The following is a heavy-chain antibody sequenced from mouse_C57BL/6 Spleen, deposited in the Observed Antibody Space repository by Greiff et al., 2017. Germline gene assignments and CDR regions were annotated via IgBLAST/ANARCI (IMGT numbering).Heavy chain of an antibody. Sequence: LVESGAELVRPGTSVKVSCKASGYAFTNSLIEWVKQRPGQGLEWIGVINPGSGGTNYNEKFKGKATLTADKSSSTAYMQLSSLTSEDSAVYVGARYYGSSGALDYWGQGTSVTVSS. J-gene: IGHJ4*01. CDR2: INPGSGGT. CDR1: GYAFTNSL. D-gene: IGHD1-1*01. V-gene: IGHV1-54*01. CDR3: ARYYGSSGALDY.